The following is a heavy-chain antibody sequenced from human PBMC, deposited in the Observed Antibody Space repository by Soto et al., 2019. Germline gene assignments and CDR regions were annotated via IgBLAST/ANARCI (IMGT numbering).Heavy chain of an antibody. CDR1: GFTFSNYN. Sequence: QGQLVESGGGVVQPGRSLRLSCAASGFTFSNYNMHWVRQAPGKGLEWVAVISYDGNNKSYADSVKGRFIISRDNSKNTLYLQMNSPRAEDTAVYYCARDDYGADYWGQGTLVTVSS. CDR2: ISYDGNNK. CDR3: ARDDYGADY. D-gene: IGHD4-17*01. J-gene: IGHJ4*02. V-gene: IGHV3-30-3*01.